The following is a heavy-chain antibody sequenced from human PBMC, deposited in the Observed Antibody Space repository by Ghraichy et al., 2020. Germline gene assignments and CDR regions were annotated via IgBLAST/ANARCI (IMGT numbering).Heavy chain of an antibody. CDR3: ARDNNNWSVDY. J-gene: IGHJ4*02. V-gene: IGHV1-46*01. D-gene: IGHD1-1*01. CDR2: IDPRGRDT. CDR1: GYSFGKSN. Sequence: SVKVSCKASGYSFGKSNMHWVRQAPGQGLEWMGIIDPRGRDTNYAQKFQGRLIMTWDMSTTTAYMELSSLKSQDTAVYYCARDNNNWSVDYWGQGTLVTVSS.